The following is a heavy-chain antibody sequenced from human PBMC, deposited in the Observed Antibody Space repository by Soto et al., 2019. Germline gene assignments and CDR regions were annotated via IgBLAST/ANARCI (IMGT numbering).Heavy chain of an antibody. Sequence: QVQLVESGGGVVQPGRSLRLSCAASGFTFSSYGMHWVRQAPGKGLEWVAVIWFDGSNKFYADSVKGRFTISRVNSKNTVSLQMNSLRDEDSAAYYCANTGPDWGQGTLVTVSS. CDR2: IWFDGSNK. J-gene: IGHJ4*01. CDR1: GFTFSSYG. CDR3: ANTGPD. V-gene: IGHV3-33*06.